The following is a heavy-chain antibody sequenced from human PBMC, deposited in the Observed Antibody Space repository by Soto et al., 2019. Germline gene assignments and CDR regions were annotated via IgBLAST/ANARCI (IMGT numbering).Heavy chain of an antibody. CDR3: ARGGLAVASTLDY. J-gene: IGHJ4*02. V-gene: IGHV4-34*01. Sequence: SETLSLTCAVYGGSFSGYYWSWIRQPPGKGLEWIGEINHSGSTNYNPSLKSRVTISVDTSKNQFSLKLSSVTAADTAVYYCARGGLAVASTLDYWGQGTLVTVSS. CDR2: INHSGST. CDR1: GGSFSGYY. D-gene: IGHD6-19*01.